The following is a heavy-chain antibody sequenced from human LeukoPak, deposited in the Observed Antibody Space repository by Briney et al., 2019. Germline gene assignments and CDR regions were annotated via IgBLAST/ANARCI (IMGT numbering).Heavy chain of an antibody. CDR3: AREGFNKYYDIY. CDR1: GGSISSSNW. J-gene: IGHJ4*02. CDR2: IYHSGST. D-gene: IGHD3-9*01. V-gene: IGHV4-4*02. Sequence: QASETLSLTCAVSGGSISSSNWWSWVRQPPGKGLEWIGEIYHSGSTNYNPSLKSRVTISVDKSKNQFSLKLSSVTAADAAVYYCAREGFNKYYDIYWGQGTLVTVSS.